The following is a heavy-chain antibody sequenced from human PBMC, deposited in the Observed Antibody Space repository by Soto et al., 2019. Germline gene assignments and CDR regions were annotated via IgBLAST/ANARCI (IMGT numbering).Heavy chain of an antibody. CDR3: ARWVEVSLDYFDS. CDR2: VFHNGRT. V-gene: IGHV4-30-4*01. D-gene: IGHD1-1*01. CDR1: GGSMSNSYYY. J-gene: IGHJ4*02. Sequence: PSETLSLTCTVSGGSMSNSYYYWSWVRQTPGKGLEWIGHVFHNGRTYYNPSLKGRVGILVDTSRNQFSMNLNSMTVADAAVYYCARWVEVSLDYFDSWGQGIPVT.